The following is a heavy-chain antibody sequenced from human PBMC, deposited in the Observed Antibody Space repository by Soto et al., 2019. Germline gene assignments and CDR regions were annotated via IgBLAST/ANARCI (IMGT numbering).Heavy chain of an antibody. Sequence: PGGSLRLSXAASGFTFSSYAMSWVRQAPGKGLEWVSAISGSGGSTYYADSVKGRFTISRDNSKNTLYLQMNSLRAEDTAVYYCAKDARGGYSYGPTNWFDPWGQGTLVTAPQ. CDR1: GFTFSSYA. CDR3: AKDARGGYSYGPTNWFDP. D-gene: IGHD5-18*01. J-gene: IGHJ5*02. V-gene: IGHV3-23*01. CDR2: ISGSGGST.